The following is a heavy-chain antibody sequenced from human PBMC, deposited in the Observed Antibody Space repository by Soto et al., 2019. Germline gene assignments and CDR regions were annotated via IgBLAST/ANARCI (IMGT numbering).Heavy chain of an antibody. Sequence: SETLSLTCTVSGGSISSYYWSWIRQPPGKGLEWIGYIYYSGSTNYNPSLKSRVTIPVDTSKNQFSLKLSSVTAADTAVYYCARHGSSSWYYFDYWGQGTLVTVSS. J-gene: IGHJ4*02. CDR2: IYYSGST. CDR1: GGSISSYY. V-gene: IGHV4-59*08. D-gene: IGHD6-13*01. CDR3: ARHGSSSWYYFDY.